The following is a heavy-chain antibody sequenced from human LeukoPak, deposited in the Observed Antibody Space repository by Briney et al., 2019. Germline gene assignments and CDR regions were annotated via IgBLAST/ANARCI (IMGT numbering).Heavy chain of an antibody. CDR2: ISWDGGST. D-gene: IGHD2-2*01. CDR1: GFTFDDYT. V-gene: IGHV3-43*01. Sequence: GGSLRLSCAASGFTFDDYTMHWVRQAPGKGLEWVSLISWDGGSTYYADSVKGRFTISRDNSKNSLYLQMNSLRTEDTALYYCPSPQVGYFDYWGQGTLVTVSS. CDR3: PSPQVGYFDY. J-gene: IGHJ4*02.